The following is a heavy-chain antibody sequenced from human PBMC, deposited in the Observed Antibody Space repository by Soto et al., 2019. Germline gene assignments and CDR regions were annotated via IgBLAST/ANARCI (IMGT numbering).Heavy chain of an antibody. V-gene: IGHV4-34*01. J-gene: IGHJ6*02. Sequence: QVQLQQWGAGLLKPSETLSLICAVSGGSFSGNYRTWIRQPPGKGLEWIGEFSDSGSTNYNPSLKSRVTISEDMSKSQFSLKLSSVTAADTAVYYCARGNFYYGMDVWGQGTTVTVSS. CDR1: GGSFSGNY. CDR2: FSDSGST. CDR3: ARGNFYYGMDV.